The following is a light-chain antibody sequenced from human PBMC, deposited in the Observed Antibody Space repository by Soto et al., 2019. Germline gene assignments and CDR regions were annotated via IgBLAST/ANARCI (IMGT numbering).Light chain of an antibody. CDR2: NAS. CDR3: HQYAYAPWT. CDR1: QSVGRDY. V-gene: IGKV3-20*01. J-gene: IGKJ1*01. Sequence: EIVLTQSPATLSVSPGERATLSCRASQSVGRDYLAWYQQKPGQAPRLVIYNASNRASGIPDRFSGSGSGTDFTLTISRLEPEDFAVYYCHQYAYAPWTFGQGTKVDIK.